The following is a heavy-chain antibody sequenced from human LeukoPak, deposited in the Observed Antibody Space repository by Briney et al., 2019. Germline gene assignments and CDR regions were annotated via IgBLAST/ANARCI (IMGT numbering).Heavy chain of an antibody. CDR1: GGSISSGGYY. Sequence: PSETLSLTCTVSGGSISSGGYYWSWIRQHPGKGLEWIGYIYYSGSTYYNPSLKSRVTISVDTSKNQFSLKLSSVTAADTAVYYCARVDTGHYGSGSYFDYRGQGTLVTVSS. CDR2: IYYSGST. CDR3: ARVDTGHYGSGSYFDY. V-gene: IGHV4-31*03. J-gene: IGHJ4*02. D-gene: IGHD3-10*01.